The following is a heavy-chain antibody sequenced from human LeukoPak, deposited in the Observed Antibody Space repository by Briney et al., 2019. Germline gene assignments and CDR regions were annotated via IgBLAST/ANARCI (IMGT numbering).Heavy chain of an antibody. D-gene: IGHD1-26*01. V-gene: IGHV4-39*01. J-gene: IGHJ4*02. Sequence: SETLSLTCTVSGGSISRSHYYWRWIRQPPGKGLEWIGSIYYSGITYYNPSLKSRVTISVDTSKHEFSLKLSSVSAADTAVYYCARHSGSYYRYFDYWGQGTLVTVSS. CDR3: ARHSGSYYRYFDY. CDR2: IYYSGIT. CDR1: GGSISRSHYY.